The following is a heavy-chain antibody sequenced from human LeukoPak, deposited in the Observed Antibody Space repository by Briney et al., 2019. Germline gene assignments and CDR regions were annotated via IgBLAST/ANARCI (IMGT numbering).Heavy chain of an antibody. CDR3: AKHAGYSYGGPYPFDI. CDR2: ISGSGGST. Sequence: TGGSLRLSCAASGFTFSSYAMSWVRQAPGKGLEWVSGISGSGGSTYYADSVKGRFTISRDNSKNTLYLQVNSLRADDTAVYYCAKHAGYSYGGPYPFDIWGQGTMVTVSS. V-gene: IGHV3-23*01. CDR1: GFTFSSYA. D-gene: IGHD5-18*01. J-gene: IGHJ3*02.